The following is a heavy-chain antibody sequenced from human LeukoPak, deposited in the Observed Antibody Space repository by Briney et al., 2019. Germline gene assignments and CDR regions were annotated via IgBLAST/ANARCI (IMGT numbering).Heavy chain of an antibody. CDR1: GFTFSSYS. J-gene: IGHJ4*02. CDR3: AREELMEWPFDY. CDR2: IKQDGSEK. D-gene: IGHD2-8*01. Sequence: GGSLRLSCAASGFTFSSYSMNWVRQAPGTGLEWVANIKQDGSEKYYVDSVKGRFTISRDNAKNSLYLQMNSLRAEDTAVYYCAREELMEWPFDYWGQGTLVTVSS. V-gene: IGHV3-7*01.